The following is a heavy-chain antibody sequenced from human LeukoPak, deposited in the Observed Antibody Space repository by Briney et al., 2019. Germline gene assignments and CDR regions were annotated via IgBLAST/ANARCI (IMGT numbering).Heavy chain of an antibody. Sequence: GGSLRLSCAASGFTFSSYAVHWVRQAPGKGLEWVAVISHDGINQFYADSVEGRFTISRDNSKSTVYLQMNSLRAEDTAMYFCARAIPPPEASTVTTFDYWGQGTLVTVSS. D-gene: IGHD4-11*01. CDR2: ISHDGINQ. CDR1: GFTFSSYA. J-gene: IGHJ4*02. V-gene: IGHV3-30-3*01. CDR3: ARAIPPPEASTVTTFDY.